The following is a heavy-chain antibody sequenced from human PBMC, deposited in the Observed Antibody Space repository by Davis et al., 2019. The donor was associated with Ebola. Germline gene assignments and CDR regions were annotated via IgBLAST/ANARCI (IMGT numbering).Heavy chain of an antibody. Sequence: PSETLSLTCAASGFTFSSYAMSWVRQAPGKGLEWVSAISGSGGSTYYADSVKGRFTISRDNSKNTLYLQMNSLRAEDTAVYYCAKDLLWFGELSEYYFDYWGQGTLVTVSS. J-gene: IGHJ4*02. D-gene: IGHD3-10*01. V-gene: IGHV3-23*01. CDR2: ISGSGGST. CDR3: AKDLLWFGELSEYYFDY. CDR1: GFTFSSYA.